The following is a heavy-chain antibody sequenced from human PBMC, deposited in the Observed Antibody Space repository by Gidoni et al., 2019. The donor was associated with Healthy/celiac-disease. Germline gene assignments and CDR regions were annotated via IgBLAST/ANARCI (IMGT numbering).Heavy chain of an antibody. Sequence: QVQLQQWRAGLLKPSETLSLTCAVNGGYFGGYYWCWIRQPPGKGLEWIGEINHSGSTNYNPSRKSPVTISVDTSKNQFSLKLSSVTAADTAVYYCARGCVPVNIAAAGTGDYWGQGTLVTVSS. V-gene: IGHV4-34*01. CDR2: INHSGST. D-gene: IGHD6-13*01. CDR3: ARGCVPVNIAAAGTGDY. J-gene: IGHJ4*02. CDR1: GGYFGGYY.